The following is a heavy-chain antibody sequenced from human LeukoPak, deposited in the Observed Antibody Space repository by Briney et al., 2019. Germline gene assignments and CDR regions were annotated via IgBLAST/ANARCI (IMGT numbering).Heavy chain of an antibody. V-gene: IGHV5-51*01. Sequence: GESLKISCKASGYNFITYWIGWVRQMPGKGLEWMGIIYPGDSDTRYSPSFQGQVTISADKSVSTVYLQWGSLKASDTAMYYCARQGSNSGWYVDYWGQGTLVTVSS. D-gene: IGHD6-19*01. CDR3: ARQGSNSGWYVDY. CDR2: IYPGDSDT. CDR1: GYNFITYW. J-gene: IGHJ4*02.